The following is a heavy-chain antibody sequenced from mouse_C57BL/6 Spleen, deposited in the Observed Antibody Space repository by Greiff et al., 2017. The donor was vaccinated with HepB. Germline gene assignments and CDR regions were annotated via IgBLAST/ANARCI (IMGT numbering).Heavy chain of an antibody. J-gene: IGHJ3*01. V-gene: IGHV1-61*01. D-gene: IGHD3-2*02. CDR2: IYPSDSET. CDR3: ARKGSSGFFAY. Sequence: QVQLQQPGAELVRPGSSVKLSCKASGYTFTSYWMDWVKQRPGQGLEWIGNIYPSDSETHYNQKFKDKATLTVDKSSSTAYMQLSSLTSEDSAVYYCARKGSSGFFAYWGQGTLVTVSA. CDR1: GYTFTSYW.